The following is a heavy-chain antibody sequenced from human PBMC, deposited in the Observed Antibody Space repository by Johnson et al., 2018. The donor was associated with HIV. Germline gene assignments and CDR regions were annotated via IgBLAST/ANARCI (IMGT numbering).Heavy chain of an antibody. D-gene: IGHD3-3*01. CDR1: GFTFSSNY. CDR3: ARDNLATPFGAFDF. J-gene: IGHJ3*01. Sequence: VQLVESGGGLVQPGGSLRLSCAASGFTFSSNYMSWVRQAPGKGLEWVAVMSSDGSNKYYSDFVVGRFTISRDSSKNTLYLHMNSLSAEDRAVYYCARDNLATPFGAFDFWGQGTMVIVSS. V-gene: IGHV3-30*03. CDR2: MSSDGSNK.